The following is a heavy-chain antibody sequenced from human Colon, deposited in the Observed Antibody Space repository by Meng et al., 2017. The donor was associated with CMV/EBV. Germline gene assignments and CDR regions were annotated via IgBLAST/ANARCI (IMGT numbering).Heavy chain of an antibody. D-gene: IGHD3-3*01. CDR2: ISWDGQIT. Sequence: SGFTFDHFNMQWVRQTPGKGLEWVSLISWDGQITHYGDSVKGRFTISRDNSKNSLYLQMNSLRSEDTAMYYCAKDIWDYDFWSGIDYWGQGSLVTVSS. J-gene: IGHJ4*02. CDR1: GFTFDHFN. CDR3: AKDIWDYDFWSGIDY. V-gene: IGHV3-43*01.